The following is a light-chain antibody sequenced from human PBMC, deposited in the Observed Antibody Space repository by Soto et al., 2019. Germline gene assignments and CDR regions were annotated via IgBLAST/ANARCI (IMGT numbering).Light chain of an antibody. CDR3: QQRSNWPPLFT. Sequence: EIVLTQSPATLSLSPGERATLSCRASQSVSSYLAWYQQKPGQAPRLLIYDASNRATGIPARFSGSGSGTDFPLTISSLEPEDFAVDYCQQRSNWPPLFTFGPGTKVDIK. CDR2: DAS. CDR1: QSVSSY. J-gene: IGKJ3*01. V-gene: IGKV3-11*01.